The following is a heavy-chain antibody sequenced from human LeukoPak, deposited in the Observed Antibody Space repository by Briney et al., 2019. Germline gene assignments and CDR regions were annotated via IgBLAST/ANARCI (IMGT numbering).Heavy chain of an antibody. CDR2: IYSAGDT. CDR1: GFTVSSNY. CDR3: AKDIYYYDSSGNDAFDI. Sequence: PGGSLRLSCAGSGFTVSSNYMSWVRQAPGKGLEWVSVIYSAGDTYYANSVKGRFTISRDNSKNTLYLQMNSLRAEDTAVYYCAKDIYYYDSSGNDAFDIWGQGTMVTVSS. J-gene: IGHJ3*02. V-gene: IGHV3-53*01. D-gene: IGHD3-22*01.